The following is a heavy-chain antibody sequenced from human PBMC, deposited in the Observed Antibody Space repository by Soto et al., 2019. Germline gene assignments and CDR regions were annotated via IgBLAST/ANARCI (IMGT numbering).Heavy chain of an antibody. V-gene: IGHV3-53*01. CDR1: GFTVSSNY. Sequence: EVQLVESGGGLIQPGGSLRLSCAASGFTVSSNYMSWVRQAPGKGLEWVSVIYSGGSTYYAGSVKGRFTISRDNSKITLYLQMIRLRAEDTAVDYCARVGYAVTTGGAFDIWGQGTRVTVSS. J-gene: IGHJ3*02. CDR2: IYSGGST. D-gene: IGHD4-17*01. CDR3: ARVGYAVTTGGAFDI.